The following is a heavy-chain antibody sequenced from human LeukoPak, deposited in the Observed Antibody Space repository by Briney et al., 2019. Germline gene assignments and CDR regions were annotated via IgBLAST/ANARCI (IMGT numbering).Heavy chain of an antibody. Sequence: PGGSLRLSCAASGFTFSSYEMNWVRQAPGKGLEWVSYISSSGSTIYYADSVKGRFTISRDNAKNSLYLQMNSLRAEDTAVYYCARERGFGELSYYYYYMDVWGKGTTVTISS. CDR3: ARERGFGELSYYYYYMDV. D-gene: IGHD3-10*01. J-gene: IGHJ6*03. CDR2: ISSSGSTI. CDR1: GFTFSSYE. V-gene: IGHV3-48*03.